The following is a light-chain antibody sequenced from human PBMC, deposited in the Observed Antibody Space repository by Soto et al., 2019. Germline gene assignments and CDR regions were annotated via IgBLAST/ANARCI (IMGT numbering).Light chain of an antibody. CDR3: QQYGSSPPYT. J-gene: IGKJ2*01. V-gene: IGKV3-20*01. CDR1: QSSSSY. CDR2: GAS. Sequence: EIVLTQSPGTLSLPPGEGATLSCRASQSSSSYIAWYQQKPGQAPRLLIYGASSRATGIPDRFSGSGSGTDFTLTVSSLEPEDFAVYYCQQYGSSPPYTLGQGTRLEIK.